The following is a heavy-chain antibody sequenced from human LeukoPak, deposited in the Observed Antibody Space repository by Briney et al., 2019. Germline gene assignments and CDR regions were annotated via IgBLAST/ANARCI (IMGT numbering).Heavy chain of an antibody. CDR2: ISSSSNYI. Sequence: GGSLRLSCAASGFTFSTYNMNWVRQAPGTGLEWVSSISSSSNYISYADSVEGRFTISRDNAKNSLYLQMSSLRVEDTAVYYCARNDYNFDYWGQGTLVTVSS. V-gene: IGHV3-21*01. CDR1: GFTFSTYN. CDR3: ARNDYNFDY. D-gene: IGHD3-16*01. J-gene: IGHJ4*02.